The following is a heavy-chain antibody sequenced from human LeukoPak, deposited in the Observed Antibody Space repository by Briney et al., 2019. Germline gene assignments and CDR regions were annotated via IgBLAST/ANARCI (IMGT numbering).Heavy chain of an antibody. CDR3: AREDRGYDYDF. CDR1: GFTFSSSA. D-gene: IGHD5-12*01. J-gene: IGHJ4*02. CDR2: ISASGSSA. V-gene: IGHV3-23*01. Sequence: GGSLRLSCAASGFTFSSSAMSWVRQAPGKGLEWVSAISASGSSAYNADSVKGRFTVSRDNSKNTLYLQMNSLRAEDTAEYYCAREDRGYDYDFWGQGTLVTVSS.